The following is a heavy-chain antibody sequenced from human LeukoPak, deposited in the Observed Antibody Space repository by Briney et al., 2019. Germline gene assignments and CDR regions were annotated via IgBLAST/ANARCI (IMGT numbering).Heavy chain of an antibody. CDR2: IYPDDSDT. CDR1: GSSFTSYW. D-gene: IGHD3-10*01. J-gene: IGHJ4*02. Sequence: GESLKISCKGSGSSFTSYWIGWVRQMPGKGLEWMGIIYPDDSDTRYSPSFQGQVTISADKSISTAYLQWSSLKASDTAMYYCARRGGYGSGSYSFDYWGQGTLVTVSS. V-gene: IGHV5-51*01. CDR3: ARRGGYGSGSYSFDY.